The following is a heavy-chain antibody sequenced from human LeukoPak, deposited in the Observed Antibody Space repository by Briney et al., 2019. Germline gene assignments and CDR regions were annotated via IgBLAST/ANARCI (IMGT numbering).Heavy chain of an antibody. CDR1: GFTFSSYS. D-gene: IGHD6-13*01. V-gene: IGHV3-48*04. Sequence: GGSLRLSCAASGFTFSSYSMNWVRQAPGKGLEWVSYISSSSSTIYYADSVKGRFTISRDNAKNSLYLQMNSLRAEDTAVYYCARVRRLIAAAGSDYWGQGTLVTVSS. CDR3: ARVRRLIAAAGSDY. J-gene: IGHJ4*02. CDR2: ISSSSSTI.